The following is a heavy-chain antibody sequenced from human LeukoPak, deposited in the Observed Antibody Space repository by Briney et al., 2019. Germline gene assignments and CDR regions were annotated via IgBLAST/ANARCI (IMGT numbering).Heavy chain of an antibody. V-gene: IGHV3-66*01. J-gene: IGHJ4*02. D-gene: IGHD2-2*01. CDR2: IYSGGST. CDR1: GFTFSSYA. Sequence: PGGSLRLSCAASGFTFSSYAMSWVRQAPGKGLEWVSVIYSGGSTYYADSVKGRFTISRDNSKNTLYLQMNSLRAEDTAVYYCARGMYHDYWGQGTLVTVSA. CDR3: ARGMYHDY.